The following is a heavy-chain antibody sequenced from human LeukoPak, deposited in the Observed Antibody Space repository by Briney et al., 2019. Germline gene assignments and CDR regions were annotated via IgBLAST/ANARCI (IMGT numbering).Heavy chain of an antibody. CDR2: IRYDGSNK. V-gene: IGHV3-30*02. J-gene: IGHJ4*02. Sequence: PAGGSLRLSCAASGFTFSSYGMHWVRQAPGKGLEWVAFIRYDGSNKYYADSVKGRFTISRDNSKNTLYLQMNSLRAEDTAVYYCARDRRGIAVAGLDYWGQGTLVTVSS. CDR3: ARDRRGIAVAGLDY. CDR1: GFTFSSYG. D-gene: IGHD6-19*01.